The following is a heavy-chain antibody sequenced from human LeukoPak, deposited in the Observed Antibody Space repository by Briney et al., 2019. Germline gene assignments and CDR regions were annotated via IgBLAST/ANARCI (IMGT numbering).Heavy chain of an antibody. CDR1: GFTFSSSA. V-gene: IGHV3-23*01. Sequence: GGSLRLSCTASGFTFSSSAMTWVRQAPGKGLEWVSAISDSGGDPIYTDSVKDRFTISRDNSKNTLYLQMNSLRAEDTALYYCAKGGSYAPLDYWGQGTLVTVSS. CDR2: ISDSGGDP. D-gene: IGHD1-26*01. J-gene: IGHJ4*02. CDR3: AKGGSYAPLDY.